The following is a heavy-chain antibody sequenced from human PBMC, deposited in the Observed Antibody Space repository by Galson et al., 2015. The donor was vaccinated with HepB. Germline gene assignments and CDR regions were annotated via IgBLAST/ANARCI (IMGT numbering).Heavy chain of an antibody. CDR3: ARDLGIVVVTPGMDV. D-gene: IGHD3-22*01. CDR2: IIPILGIA. CDR1: GGTFSSYT. J-gene: IGHJ6*02. Sequence: SVKVSCKASGGTFSSYTISWVRQAPGQGLEWMGRIIPILGIANYAQKFQGRVTITADKSTSTAYMELSSLRSEDTAVYYCARDLGIVVVTPGMDVWGQGTTVTVSS. V-gene: IGHV1-69*04.